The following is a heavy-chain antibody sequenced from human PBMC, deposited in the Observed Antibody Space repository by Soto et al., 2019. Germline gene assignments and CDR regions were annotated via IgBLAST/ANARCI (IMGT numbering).Heavy chain of an antibody. CDR1: GYTFTRNG. CDR3: VKDRDSNSWPSRDV. CDR2: ISPKSGSI. Sequence: ASVKVSCKTSGYTFTRNGISWVRQAPGQGLEWMGWISPKSGSIKYAQKFQGRVIMTTDTSTSTSYMEVRSLRSDDTAVYYCVKDRDSNSWPSRDVWGPGTTVTVSS. D-gene: IGHD3-22*01. J-gene: IGHJ6*02. V-gene: IGHV1-18*01.